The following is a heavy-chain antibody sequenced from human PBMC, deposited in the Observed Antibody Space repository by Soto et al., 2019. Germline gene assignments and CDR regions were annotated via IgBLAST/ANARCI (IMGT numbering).Heavy chain of an antibody. CDR3: ARDKITGLFDY. CDR1: GGSISSYY. Sequence: SETLSLSCTVSGGSISSYYWSWIRQPPGKGLEWIGYIYYSGSTNYNPSLKSRVTISVDTSKNQFSLKLTSVTAADTAAYYCARDKITGLFDYWGQGTLVTVSP. J-gene: IGHJ4*02. V-gene: IGHV4-59*12. CDR2: IYYSGST. D-gene: IGHD2-8*02.